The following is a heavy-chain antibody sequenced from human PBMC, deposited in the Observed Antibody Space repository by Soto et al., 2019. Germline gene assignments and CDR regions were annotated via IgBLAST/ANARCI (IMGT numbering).Heavy chain of an antibody. Sequence: QVQLVQSGAEVKKPGSSVTVSCQASGGTFSSYAISWVRQAPGQGLEWMGGILPIFGTANYAQKFQGRVTITADESTSTAYMELSSLRSEDTAVYYCARAHLTIAVAGGYFDYWGQGTLVTVSS. V-gene: IGHV1-69*01. CDR3: ARAHLTIAVAGGYFDY. D-gene: IGHD6-19*01. CDR1: GGTFSSYA. J-gene: IGHJ4*02. CDR2: ILPIFGTA.